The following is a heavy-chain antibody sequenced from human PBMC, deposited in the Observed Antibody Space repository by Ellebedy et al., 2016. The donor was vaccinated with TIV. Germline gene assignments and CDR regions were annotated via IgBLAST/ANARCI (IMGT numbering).Heavy chain of an antibody. D-gene: IGHD2-15*01. J-gene: IGHJ5*02. V-gene: IGHV3-53*01. CDR3: ARGYCSGDTCHSGWFDP. CDR1: GFTVTRNY. CDR2: IYSSGST. Sequence: GESLKISXVVSGFTVTRNYISWVRQAPGKGPEWVSSIYSSGSTFYTDSVKGRFTISRDEAKNTVYLQMNSLTVEDTAIYYCARGYCSGDTCHSGWFDPWGQGTQVTVS.